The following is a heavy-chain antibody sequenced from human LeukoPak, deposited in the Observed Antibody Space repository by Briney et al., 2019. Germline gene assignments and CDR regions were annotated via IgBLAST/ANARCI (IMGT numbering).Heavy chain of an antibody. CDR2: IYASGST. CDR1: GGSISSSSYY. J-gene: IGHJ3*02. D-gene: IGHD3-9*01. V-gene: IGHV4-61*02. CDR3: ARDPDYDILTGYGGAFDI. Sequence: SETLTLTCTVSGGSISSSSYYWGWIRQPAGKGLECIGRIYASGSTNYNPSLKSRVTMSLDTSKNQFSLKLSSVTAADTAVYYCARDPDYDILTGYGGAFDIWGQGTMVTVSS.